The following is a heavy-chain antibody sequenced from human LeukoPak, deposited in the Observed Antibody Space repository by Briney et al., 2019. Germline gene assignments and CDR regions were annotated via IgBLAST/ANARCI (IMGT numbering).Heavy chain of an antibody. CDR1: GFTFSSYS. Sequence: GGSLRLSCAASGFTFSSYSMNWVRQAPGKGLEWVSYISSSSSTIYYADSVKGRFTISRDNAKNSLYLQMNSLRAEDTAVYYCAKDPARYCSSTSCLRVDPWGQGTLVTVSS. CDR2: ISSSSSTI. D-gene: IGHD2-2*01. J-gene: IGHJ5*02. V-gene: IGHV3-48*01. CDR3: AKDPARYCSSTSCLRVDP.